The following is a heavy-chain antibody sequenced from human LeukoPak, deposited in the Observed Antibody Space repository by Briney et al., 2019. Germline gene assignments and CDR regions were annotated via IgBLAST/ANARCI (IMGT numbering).Heavy chain of an antibody. CDR2: IYYSGST. CDR3: ARDRPGSGSLRGSGRLFDP. J-gene: IGHJ5*02. CDR1: GGSISSYY. D-gene: IGHD3-10*01. Sequence: SETLSLTCTVPGGSISSYYWSWIRQPPGKGLEWIGYIYYSGSTNYNPSLKSRVTISVDTSKNQFSLKLSSVTAADTAVYYCARDRPGSGSLRGSGRLFDPWGQGTLVTVSS. V-gene: IGHV4-59*01.